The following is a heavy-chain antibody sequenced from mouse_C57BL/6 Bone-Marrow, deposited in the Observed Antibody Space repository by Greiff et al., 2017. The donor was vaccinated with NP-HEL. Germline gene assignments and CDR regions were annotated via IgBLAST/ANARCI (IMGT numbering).Heavy chain of an antibody. J-gene: IGHJ3*01. V-gene: IGHV1-50*01. CDR2: IDPSDSYT. CDR3: ARPGTEWFAY. Sequence: VQLQQPGAELVKPGASVKLSCKASGYTFTSYWMQWVKQRPGQGLEWIGEIDPSDSYTNYNQKFKGKATLTVDTSSSTAYMQLSSLTSEDSAVYYCARPGTEWFAYWGQGTLVTVSA. D-gene: IGHD4-1*01. CDR1: GYTFTSYW.